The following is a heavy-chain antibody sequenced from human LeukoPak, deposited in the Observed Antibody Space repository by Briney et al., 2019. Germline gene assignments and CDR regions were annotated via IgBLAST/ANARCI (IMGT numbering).Heavy chain of an antibody. V-gene: IGHV1-69*04. CDR1: GGTFSSYA. J-gene: IGHJ4*02. D-gene: IGHD1-1*01. Sequence: ASVKVSCKASGGTFSSYAISWVRQAPGQGLEWMGRIIPILGIANYAQKFQGRVTITADKSTSTAYMELSSLRSEDTAVYYCATTASNWNDRFDYWGQGTLVTVPS. CDR3: ATTASNWNDRFDY. CDR2: IIPILGIA.